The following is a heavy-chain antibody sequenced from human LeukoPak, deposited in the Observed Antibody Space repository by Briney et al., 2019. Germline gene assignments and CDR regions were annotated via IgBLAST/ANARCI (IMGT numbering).Heavy chain of an antibody. CDR2: IYHSGST. CDR1: GGSISSSSYY. J-gene: IGHJ4*02. D-gene: IGHD6-25*01. CDR3: ARDYGSGYLSNYYFDY. V-gene: IGHV4-39*07. Sequence: PSETLSLTCTVSGGSISSSSYYWGWIRQPPGKGLEWIGSIYHSGSTYYNPSLKSRVTISVDTSKNQFSLKLSSVTAADTAVYYCARDYGSGYLSNYYFDYWGQGTLVTVSS.